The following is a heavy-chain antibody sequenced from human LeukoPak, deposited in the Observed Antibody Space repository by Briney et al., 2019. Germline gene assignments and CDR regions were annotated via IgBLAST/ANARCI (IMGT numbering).Heavy chain of an antibody. CDR1: GFPFSSST. CDR3: AAERYIDGCCWFDP. CDR2: IGLGSGDT. V-gene: IGHV1-58*01. J-gene: IGHJ5*02. D-gene: IGHD1-1*01. Sequence: AASVKVSCKTSGFPFSSSTVQWVRQARGQRLEWLGWIGLGSGDTKYAQRVQERLTISRDMSTSTVYMELSSLRSEDTAVYYCAAERYIDGCCWFDPWGQGTLVTVSS.